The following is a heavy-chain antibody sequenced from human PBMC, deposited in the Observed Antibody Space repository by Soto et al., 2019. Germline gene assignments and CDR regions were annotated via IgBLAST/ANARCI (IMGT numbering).Heavy chain of an antibody. CDR1: GYTLTELS. CDR2: FDPEDGET. V-gene: IGHV1-24*01. CDR3: ATVGGYCTNGVCYRYNWFDP. J-gene: IGHJ5*02. Sequence: ASVKVSCKVSGYTLTELSMHWVRQAPGKGLEWMGGFDPEDGETIYAQKFQGRVTMTEDTSTDTAYMELSSLRSEDTAVYYCATVGGYCTNGVCYRYNWFDPWGQGTLVTVSS. D-gene: IGHD2-8*01.